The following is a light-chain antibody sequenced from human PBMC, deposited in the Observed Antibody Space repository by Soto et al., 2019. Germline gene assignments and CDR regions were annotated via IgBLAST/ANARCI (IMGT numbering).Light chain of an antibody. CDR1: QDIRSD. CDR3: LQDHSYPWT. V-gene: IGKV1-6*01. Sequence: AIQLTQSPSSLSASVRDRVTITCRAGQDIRSDLGWYQHKPGKAPRLLIHAASSLQSGVPSRFSGSASGTEFTLTISSLQPEDLASYYCLQDHSYPWTFGQGTKVEI. CDR2: AAS. J-gene: IGKJ1*01.